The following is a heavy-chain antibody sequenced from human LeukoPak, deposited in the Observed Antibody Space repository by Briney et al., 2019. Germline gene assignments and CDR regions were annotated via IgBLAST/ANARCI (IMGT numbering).Heavy chain of an antibody. CDR3: AREETYYYDSSGYLFPEYFDY. V-gene: IGHV3-21*01. CDR1: GFTFSSYG. Sequence: PGGSLRLSCAASGFTFSSYGMHWVRQAPGKGLEWVSFISSSSSYIYYADSVKGRFTISRDNAKNSLYLQMNSLRAEDTAVYYCAREETYYYDSSGYLFPEYFDYWGQGTLVTVSS. CDR2: ISSSSSYI. J-gene: IGHJ4*02. D-gene: IGHD3-22*01.